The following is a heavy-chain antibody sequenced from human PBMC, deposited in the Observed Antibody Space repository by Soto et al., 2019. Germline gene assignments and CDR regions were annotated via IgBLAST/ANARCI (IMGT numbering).Heavy chain of an antibody. D-gene: IGHD6-19*01. CDR3: ASDRSSGWDQGYGMDV. J-gene: IGHJ6*02. CDR2: IYYSGST. V-gene: IGHV4-59*01. CDR1: GASISTYY. Sequence: PETLSLTRTVSGASISTYYWSWIRQPPGKGLEWIGYIYYSGSTSYNPSLKSRVTISVDTSKNQFSLKLRSVTAADRAVYYCASDRSSGWDQGYGMDVWGQGTTVTVSS.